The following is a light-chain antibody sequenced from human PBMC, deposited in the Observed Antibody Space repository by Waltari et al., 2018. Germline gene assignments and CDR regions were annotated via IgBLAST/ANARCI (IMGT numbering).Light chain of an antibody. Sequence: SYDLTQPSSVSVAPGQTATITCPGRTVGNYVVNWYQKKTGLSPVLVIYEDSLRASGIPERFSGSNSANTATLIFREAQVVDEAEYYCQVWHSSTAVFGGGTKLTVL. V-gene: IGLV3-1*01. CDR1: TVGNYV. CDR2: EDS. J-gene: IGLJ2*01. CDR3: QVWHSSTAV.